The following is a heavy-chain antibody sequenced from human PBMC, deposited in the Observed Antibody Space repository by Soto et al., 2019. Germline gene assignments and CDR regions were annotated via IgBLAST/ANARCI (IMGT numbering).Heavy chain of an antibody. D-gene: IGHD5-18*01. CDR1: GGSISSYY. Sequence: SETLCLTCTVSGGSISSYYWSWIRQPPGKGLEWIGYIYYSGSTNYNPSLKSRVTISVDTSKNQFSLKLSSVTAADTAVYYCARLEDSYALWGQGTLVSVSS. CDR3: ARLEDSYAL. V-gene: IGHV4-59*08. CDR2: IYYSGST. J-gene: IGHJ4*02.